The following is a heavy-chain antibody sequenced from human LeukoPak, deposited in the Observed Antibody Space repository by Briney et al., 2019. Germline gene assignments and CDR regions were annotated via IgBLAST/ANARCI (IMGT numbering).Heavy chain of an antibody. CDR2: ISACNGNT. CDR3: ARDTRSVWDPRMDV. V-gene: IGHV1-18*01. CDR1: GGTFSSYA. D-gene: IGHD1-26*01. J-gene: IGHJ6*04. Sequence: GASVKVSCKASGGTFSSYAISWVRQAPGQGLEWMGWISACNGNTNYAQKLQGRVTMTTDTSTSTAYMELRSLRSDDTAVYYCARDTRSVWDPRMDVWGKGTTVTVSS.